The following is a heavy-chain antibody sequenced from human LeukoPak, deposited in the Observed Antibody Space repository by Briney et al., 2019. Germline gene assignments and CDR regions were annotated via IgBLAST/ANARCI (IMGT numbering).Heavy chain of an antibody. CDR2: INSDGSST. D-gene: IGHD6-19*01. V-gene: IGHV3-74*01. J-gene: IGHJ6*02. CDR1: GFTFSSYW. Sequence: GGSLRLSCAASGFTFSSYWMHWVRQAPGKGLVWVSRINSDGSSTSYADSVKGRFTISRDNAKNTLYLQMNSLKAEDTAVYYCARAVAVAGYYYYYYGMDVWGQGTTVTVSS. CDR3: ARAVAVAGYYYYYYGMDV.